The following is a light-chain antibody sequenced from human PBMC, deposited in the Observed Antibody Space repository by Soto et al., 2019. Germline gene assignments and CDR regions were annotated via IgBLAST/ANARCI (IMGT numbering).Light chain of an antibody. J-gene: IGLJ1*01. V-gene: IGLV1-44*01. CDR1: TSNIGANT. CDR3: SSYAGRTLYV. Sequence: QSVLTQPPSASGTPGQRVAFSCSGSTSNIGANTVNWYQQLPGAAPKLLIHEVTKRPSGVPDRFSGSKSGNTASLTVSGLQAEDEADYYCSSYAGRTLYVFGTGTKVTVL. CDR2: EVT.